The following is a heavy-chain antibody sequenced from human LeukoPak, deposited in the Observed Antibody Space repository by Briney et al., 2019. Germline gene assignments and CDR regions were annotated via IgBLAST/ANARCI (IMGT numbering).Heavy chain of an antibody. Sequence: GGSLRLSCAASGFTFSSNWMHWVRHDPEKGLVWVSYINPDGTSTKYADSVQGRFTISRDNAKNTLYLQMNSLRADDTAVYYCAKDLHFGSADYWGQGTLVTVSS. J-gene: IGHJ4*02. V-gene: IGHV3-74*03. CDR1: GFTFSSNW. D-gene: IGHD3-10*01. CDR3: AKDLHFGSADY. CDR2: INPDGTST.